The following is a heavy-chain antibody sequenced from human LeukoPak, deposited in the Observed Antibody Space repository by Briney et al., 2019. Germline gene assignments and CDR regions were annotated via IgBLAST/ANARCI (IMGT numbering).Heavy chain of an antibody. CDR3: ARASYSSSSVISAFDI. D-gene: IGHD6-6*01. CDR2: ISHNVSP. CDR1: GGSISSYY. J-gene: IGHJ3*02. Sequence: SETLSLTCTVSGGSISSYYWSWIRQPPGKGLEWIGYISHNVSPDYSPSLKSRVTISADTSKNQFSLILRSVTAADTAVYYCARASYSSSSVISAFDIWGQGTMVTVSS. V-gene: IGHV4-59*08.